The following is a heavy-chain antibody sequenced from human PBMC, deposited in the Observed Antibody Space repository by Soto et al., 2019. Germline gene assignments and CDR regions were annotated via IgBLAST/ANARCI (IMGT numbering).Heavy chain of an antibody. CDR1: GGSISSGGYY. D-gene: IGHD6-13*01. Sequence: SETLSLTCTVSGGSISSGGYYWSWIRRHPGKGLEWIGYIYYSGSTYYNPSLKSRVTISVDTSKNQFSLKLSSVTAAGTAVYYCARVGIAAADVWFDPWGQGTLVTVSS. CDR3: ARVGIAAADVWFDP. V-gene: IGHV4-31*03. CDR2: IYYSGST. J-gene: IGHJ5*02.